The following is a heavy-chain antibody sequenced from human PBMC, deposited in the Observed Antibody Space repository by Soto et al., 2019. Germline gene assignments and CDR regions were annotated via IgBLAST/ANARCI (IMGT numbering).Heavy chain of an antibody. Sequence: SETLSLTCTVSGGSISSGDYYWSWIRQPPGKGLEWIGYIYYSGSTYYNPSLKSRVTISVDTSKNQFSLKLSSVTAADTAVYYCARAVADDSSGYYIDYWGQGTLVTVSS. D-gene: IGHD3-22*01. CDR1: GGSISSGDYY. V-gene: IGHV4-30-4*01. CDR2: IYYSGST. J-gene: IGHJ4*02. CDR3: ARAVADDSSGYYIDY.